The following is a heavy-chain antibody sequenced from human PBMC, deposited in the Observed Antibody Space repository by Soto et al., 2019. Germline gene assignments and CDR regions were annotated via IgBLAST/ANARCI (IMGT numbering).Heavy chain of an antibody. CDR2: IYYSGSP. CDR1: GGSANNANSS. D-gene: IGHD4-17*01. CDR3: ARDADYGGSRGGMDV. J-gene: IGHJ6*02. Sequence: EGPGQGWVSPPEPLSPISGVPGGSANNANSSGTWSGLPPKNGRGWIGTIYYSGSPRYNPSFKTRATLSIDTSKNQFSLRLNSVTVADTAVYFCARDADYGGSRGGMDVWGRGTTVTVSS. V-gene: IGHV4-31*11.